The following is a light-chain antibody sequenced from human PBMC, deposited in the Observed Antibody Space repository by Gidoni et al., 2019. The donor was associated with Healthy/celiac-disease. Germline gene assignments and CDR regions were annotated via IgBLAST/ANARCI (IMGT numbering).Light chain of an antibody. CDR1: SSDVGSYNL. Sequence: LTQPASVSGSPGQSITISCTGTSSDVGSYNLVSWYQQHPGKAPKLMIYEGSKRPSGVSNRFSGSKSGNTASLTISGLQAEDEADYYCCSYAGSSTWVFGGGTKLTVL. CDR2: EGS. J-gene: IGLJ3*02. V-gene: IGLV2-23*01. CDR3: CSYAGSSTWV.